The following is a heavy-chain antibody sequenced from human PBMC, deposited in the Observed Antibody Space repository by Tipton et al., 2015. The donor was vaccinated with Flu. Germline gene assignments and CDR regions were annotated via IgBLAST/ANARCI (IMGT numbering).Heavy chain of an antibody. D-gene: IGHD2-2*03. Sequence: QVQLVQSGGGVVQPGRSLRLSCAASGFTFSSYGMHWVRQAPGKGLEWVAVIWYDGSNKYYADSVKGRFTISRDNSKNTLYLQMNSLRAGDPAVYYCARTVQGLDISDGMDVWGQGTTVAVSS. V-gene: IGHV3-33*01. J-gene: IGHJ6*02. CDR2: IWYDGSNK. CDR1: GFTFSSYG. CDR3: ARTVQGLDISDGMDV.